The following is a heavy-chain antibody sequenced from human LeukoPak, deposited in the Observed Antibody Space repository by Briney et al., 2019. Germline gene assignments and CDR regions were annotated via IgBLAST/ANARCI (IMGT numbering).Heavy chain of an antibody. D-gene: IGHD6-19*01. Sequence: ASEKVSCKVSGYTLTELSMHWVRQAPGKGLEWMGGFGPEDGETIYAQKFQGRVTMTEDTSTDTAYMELSSLRSEDTAVYFCATDRGYSSGYLYFYFDLWGRGTLVTVSS. V-gene: IGHV1-24*01. CDR2: FGPEDGET. CDR1: GYTLTELS. CDR3: ATDRGYSSGYLYFYFDL. J-gene: IGHJ2*01.